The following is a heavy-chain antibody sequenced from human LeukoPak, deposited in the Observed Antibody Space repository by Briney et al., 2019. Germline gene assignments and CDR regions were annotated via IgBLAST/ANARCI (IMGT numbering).Heavy chain of an antibody. V-gene: IGHV3-30*02. CDR3: AKELPYSNYAY. CDR2: IRYDGSKK. CDR1: GFTFSNYG. Sequence: PGGSLRLSCATSGFTFSNYGMHWVRQAPGKGLEWVAFIRYDGSKKYYADSVKGRFTISRDNSKNTLYLQMNSLRAEDTAVYYCAKELPYSNYAYWGQGTLVTVSS. J-gene: IGHJ4*02. D-gene: IGHD4-11*01.